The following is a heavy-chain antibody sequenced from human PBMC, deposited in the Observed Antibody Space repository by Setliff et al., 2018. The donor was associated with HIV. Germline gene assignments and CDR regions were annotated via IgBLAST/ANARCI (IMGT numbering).Heavy chain of an antibody. CDR3: ARDFHVLGYCSADSCPYDASDV. Sequence: GASVKVSCKASGYTFTNYAMHWVRQAPGQRLEWMGWINAGNGDTKYSQKFQGRVTFTWDTSASTAYMELSSLRSDDTAIYYCARDFHVLGYCSADSCPYDASDVWGQGTMVTVSS. CDR1: GYTFTNYA. D-gene: IGHD2-15*01. J-gene: IGHJ3*01. CDR2: INAGNGDT. V-gene: IGHV1-3*01.